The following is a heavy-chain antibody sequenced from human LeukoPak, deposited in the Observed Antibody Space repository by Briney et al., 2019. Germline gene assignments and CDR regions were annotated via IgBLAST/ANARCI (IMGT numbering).Heavy chain of an antibody. J-gene: IGHJ4*02. D-gene: IGHD4-17*01. Sequence: GGALRLSCAASGFTFSSYEMNWVRQAPGKGLEWVSYISSSGSTIYYADSVKGRFTISRDNAKNSLYLQMNSLRAEDTAVYYCARLSVTTSYYFDYWGQGTLVTVSS. CDR2: ISSSGSTI. CDR1: GFTFSSYE. CDR3: ARLSVTTSYYFDY. V-gene: IGHV3-48*03.